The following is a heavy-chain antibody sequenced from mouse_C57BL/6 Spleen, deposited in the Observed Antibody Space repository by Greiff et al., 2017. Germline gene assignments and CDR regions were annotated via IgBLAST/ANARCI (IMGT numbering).Heavy chain of an antibody. Sequence: VQLQQSGPELVKPGASVKISCKASGYAFSSSWMNWVKQRPGKGLAWIGRISPGDGDTNYNGKFKGKATLTADKSSSTAYMQLSSLTSEDSAVYFCARDSYGNYEAYWGQGTLVNVSA. CDR3: ARDSYGNYEAY. CDR1: GYAFSSSW. D-gene: IGHD2-1*01. V-gene: IGHV1-82*01. CDR2: ISPGDGDT. J-gene: IGHJ3*01.